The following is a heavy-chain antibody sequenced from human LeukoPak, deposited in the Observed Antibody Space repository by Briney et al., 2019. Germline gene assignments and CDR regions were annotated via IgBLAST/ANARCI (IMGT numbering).Heavy chain of an antibody. CDR3: AREDRQGWFDP. Sequence: SETLSLTCTVSGGSVSSTHYWGWIRQPPGKGLEWIGSIYYSGSTYYNPSLKSRVTISVDTSKNQFSLRLSSVTAADTAVYYCAREDRQGWFDPWGQGTLVTVSS. D-gene: IGHD1-14*01. CDR2: IYYSGST. J-gene: IGHJ5*02. CDR1: GGSVSSTHY. V-gene: IGHV4-39*07.